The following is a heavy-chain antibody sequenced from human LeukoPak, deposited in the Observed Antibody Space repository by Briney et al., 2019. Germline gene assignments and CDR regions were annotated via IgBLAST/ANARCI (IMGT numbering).Heavy chain of an antibody. CDR1: GYTFTSYA. Sequence: ASVKVSCKASGYTFTSYAMHWVRQAPGQGLEWMGWISAYNGNTNFAQKLQGRVTMTTDSSTGTAYMELRSLRSDDTAVYYCARIAYCGGDCYTTYFDYWGQGTLVTVSS. J-gene: IGHJ4*02. D-gene: IGHD2-21*01. CDR2: ISAYNGNT. CDR3: ARIAYCGGDCYTTYFDY. V-gene: IGHV1-18*01.